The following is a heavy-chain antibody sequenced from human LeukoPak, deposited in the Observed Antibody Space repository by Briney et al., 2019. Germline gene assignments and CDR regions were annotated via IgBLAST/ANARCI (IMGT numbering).Heavy chain of an antibody. J-gene: IGHJ4*02. CDR1: GLTFSSHA. V-gene: IGHV3-23*01. CDR3: AKDFGGYGTLGGVFDC. Sequence: HAGRSLRPSRAPSGLTFSSHAMSWARQAPGKGLEWVSVISGSGGSPHYADYVKSRFTISRDNSKNTRYMQMNSLRAEDRAVYYCAKDFGGYGTLGGVFDCWGQGTLVTVSS. D-gene: IGHD5-12*01. CDR2: ISGSGGSP.